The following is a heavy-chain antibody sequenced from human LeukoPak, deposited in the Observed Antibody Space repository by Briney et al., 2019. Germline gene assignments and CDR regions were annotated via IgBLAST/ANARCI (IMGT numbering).Heavy chain of an antibody. J-gene: IGHJ6*03. Sequence: GASVKVSCKASGYTFTSYDINWVRQATGQELEWMGWMNPHSDNTAYAQKFQGRVTMTKNTSISTAYMELSSLRSEDTAVYYCARGLGYFDWLNYYYYMDVWGKGTTVTISS. D-gene: IGHD3-9*01. CDR2: MNPHSDNT. CDR1: GYTFTSYD. CDR3: ARGLGYFDWLNYYYYMDV. V-gene: IGHV1-8*01.